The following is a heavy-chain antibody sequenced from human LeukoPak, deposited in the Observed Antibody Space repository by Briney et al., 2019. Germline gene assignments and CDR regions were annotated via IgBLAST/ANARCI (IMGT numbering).Heavy chain of an antibody. D-gene: IGHD3-10*01. V-gene: IGHV4-61*02. CDR3: ARGNGGLWFGELQPLYAFDI. CDR2: IYTSGST. CDR1: GGSISSGSYY. Sequence: PSETLSLTCTVSGGSISSGSYYWSWIRQPAGKGLEWIGRIYTSGSTNYNPSLKSRVTISVDTSKNQFSLKLSSVTAADTAVYYCARGNGGLWFGELQPLYAFDIWGQGTMVTVSS. J-gene: IGHJ3*02.